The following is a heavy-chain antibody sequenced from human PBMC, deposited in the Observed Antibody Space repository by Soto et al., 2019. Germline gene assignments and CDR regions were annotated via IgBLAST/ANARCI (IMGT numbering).Heavy chain of an antibody. CDR3: AREEGLEYSSFSANFDP. V-gene: IGHV1-2*02. J-gene: IGHJ5*02. CDR1: GYTFTGYY. CDR2: INPNSGGT. Sequence: QVQLVQSGAEVKKPGASVKVSCKASGYTFTGYYMHWVRQAPGQGLEWMGWINPNSGGTNYAQKFQGRVTMTRDTSISTAYMELSRVRSDDTAVYYCAREEGLEYSSFSANFDPWGQGTLVTVSS. D-gene: IGHD6-6*01.